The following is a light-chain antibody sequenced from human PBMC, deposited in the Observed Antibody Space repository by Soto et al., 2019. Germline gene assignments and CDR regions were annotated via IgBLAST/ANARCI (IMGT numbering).Light chain of an antibody. CDR2: KAS. Sequence: DIQMTQSPSTLSASVGDRVTITCRATQSIGNWLAWYQHKPGKAPRLLIYKASNLESGVPSRFSGSGSGTEFTLTISSLQPDDFATYYCQQYNYYQITFGPGTKVDIK. CDR1: QSIGNW. J-gene: IGKJ3*01. V-gene: IGKV1-5*03. CDR3: QQYNYYQIT.